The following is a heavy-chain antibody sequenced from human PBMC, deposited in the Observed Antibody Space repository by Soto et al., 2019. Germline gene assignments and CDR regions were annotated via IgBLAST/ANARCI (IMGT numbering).Heavy chain of an antibody. V-gene: IGHV1-3*01. D-gene: IGHD6-13*01. CDR2: INAGNGNT. CDR3: ASARGGSSWPYYYYGMDV. CDR1: GYTFTSYA. J-gene: IGHJ6*02. Sequence: ASVKVSCKASGYTFTSYAMHWVRQAPGQRHEWMGWINAGNGNTKYSQKFQGRDTITRDTSASTAYMELRSLRSEDTAVYFCASARGGSSWPYYYYGMDVWGQGTTVTVSS.